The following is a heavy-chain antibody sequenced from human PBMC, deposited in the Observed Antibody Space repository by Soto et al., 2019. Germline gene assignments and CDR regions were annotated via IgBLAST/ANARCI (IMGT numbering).Heavy chain of an antibody. CDR2: IKSKDDGGTT. D-gene: IGHD4-17*01. CDR3: TTARGDYRPVDP. Sequence: EVQLVESGGGLVKPGGSLRLSCAASGFTSGFSFTKTWMNWVRQAPGEGLEWVGHIKSKDDGGTTEYAAPVKGRFTISRDDSKSTLYLEMNSLKAEDTAVYYCTTARGDYRPVDPCGQGTLVTVSS. V-gene: IGHV3-15*05. CDR1: GFSFTKTW. J-gene: IGHJ5*02.